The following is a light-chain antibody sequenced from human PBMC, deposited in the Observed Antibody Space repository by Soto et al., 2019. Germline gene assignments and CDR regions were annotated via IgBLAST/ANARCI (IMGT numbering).Light chain of an antibody. J-gene: IGLJ1*01. CDR3: SSYTNINTRACV. Sequence: QSALTQPASVSGSPGQSITISCTGPSSDDGTYKYVSWYQQHPDKVPKLIIYEVTDRPSGVSNRFSGSKSGNTASLTISGLQAEDEAEYYCSSYTNINTRACVFGTGTKLTVL. CDR1: SSDDGTYKY. V-gene: IGLV2-14*01. CDR2: EVT.